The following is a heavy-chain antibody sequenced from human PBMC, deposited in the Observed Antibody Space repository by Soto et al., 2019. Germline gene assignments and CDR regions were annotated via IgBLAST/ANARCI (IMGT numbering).Heavy chain of an antibody. D-gene: IGHD3-16*01. CDR3: AKDRVESGLGEIDY. V-gene: IGHV3-30*18. Sequence: QVQLVESGGGVVQPGRSLRLSCAASGFSFSNNGMHWVRQAPGKGLEWVAIMSYDGSKKYYADSVKGRFTISRDNSKNKLYLQMNSLRVEDTALYYCAKDRVESGLGEIDYWGQGTLVSVSS. J-gene: IGHJ4*02. CDR2: MSYDGSKK. CDR1: GFSFSNNG.